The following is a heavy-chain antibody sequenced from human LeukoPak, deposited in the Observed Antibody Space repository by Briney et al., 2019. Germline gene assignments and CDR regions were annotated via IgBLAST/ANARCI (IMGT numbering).Heavy chain of an antibody. CDR1: GGSFSGYY. D-gene: IGHD6-13*01. J-gene: IGHJ3*02. V-gene: IGHV4-34*01. CDR2: INHSGST. CDR3: AGLAAGISSGDAWDI. Sequence: SETLSLTCAVYGGSFSGYYWSWIRQPPGKGLEWIGEINHSGSTNYNPSLKSRVTISVDTSKNQFSLKLSSVTAADTAVYYCAGLAAGISSGDAWDIWGQGTMVTVSS.